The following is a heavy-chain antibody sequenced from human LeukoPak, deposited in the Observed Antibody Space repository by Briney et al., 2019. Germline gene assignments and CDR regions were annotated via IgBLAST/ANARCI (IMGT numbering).Heavy chain of an antibody. CDR3: ARVGGYSHKD. CDR2: IYYSGST. V-gene: IGHV4-59*01. J-gene: IGHJ4*02. Sequence: SETLSLTCTVSGGSIGGYYWSWIRQPPGKGLEWIGYIYYSGSTNYNPSLKSRVTISVDTSKNQFSLKLTSVTAADTAVYYCARVGGYSHKDWGQGNLVTVSS. CDR1: GGSIGGYY. D-gene: IGHD5-18*01.